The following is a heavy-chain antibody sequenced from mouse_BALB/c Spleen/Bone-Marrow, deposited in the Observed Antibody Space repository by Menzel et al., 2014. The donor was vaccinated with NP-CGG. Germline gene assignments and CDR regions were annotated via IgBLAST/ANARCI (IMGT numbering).Heavy chain of an antibody. CDR1: GFNIKDTY. CDR3: ASYYYGHYFDY. D-gene: IGHD1-1*01. J-gene: IGHJ2*01. Sequence: VQLQQPGAELVKPGASVKLSCTAFGFNIKDTYMHWVKQRPEQGLEWIGRIDPANGNTKYDPKFQGKATITADTSSNTAFLQLSSLTSEDTAVYYCASYYYGHYFDYWGQGTTLTVSS. CDR2: IDPANGNT. V-gene: IGHV14-3*02.